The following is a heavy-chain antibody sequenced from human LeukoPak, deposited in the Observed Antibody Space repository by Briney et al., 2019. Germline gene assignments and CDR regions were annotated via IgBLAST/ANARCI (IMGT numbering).Heavy chain of an antibody. V-gene: IGHV1-18*01. D-gene: IGHD3-3*01. CDR2: ISAYNGNT. Sequence: ASVKVSCKASGYTFTSYGISWVRQAPGQGLEWMGWISAYNGNTNYAQKLQGRVTMTTDISTSTAYMELRSLRSDDTAVYYCARDEYYDFWSGYLTPYYYYYGMDVWGQGTTVTVSS. CDR1: GYTFTSYG. J-gene: IGHJ6*02. CDR3: ARDEYYDFWSGYLTPYYYYYGMDV.